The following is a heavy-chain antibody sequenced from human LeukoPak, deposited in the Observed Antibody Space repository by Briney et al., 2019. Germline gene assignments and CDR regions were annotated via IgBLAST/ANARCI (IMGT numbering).Heavy chain of an antibody. J-gene: IGHJ3*02. CDR1: GGSFSGYY. CDR3: ARGITGTFNDAFDI. CDR2: INHSGST. Sequence: PSETLSLTCAVYGGSFSGYYWSWIRQPPGKGLEWIGEINHSGSTNYNPSLKSRVTISVDTSKNQFSLKLSSVTAADTAVYYCARGITGTFNDAFDIWGQGAMVTVSS. D-gene: IGHD1-7*01. V-gene: IGHV4-34*01.